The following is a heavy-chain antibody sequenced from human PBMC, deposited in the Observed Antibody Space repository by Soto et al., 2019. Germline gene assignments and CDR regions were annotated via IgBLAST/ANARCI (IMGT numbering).Heavy chain of an antibody. CDR3: ARGGSGIFDY. CDR2: IDADNDNT. D-gene: IGHD2-15*01. CDR1: GYTCTSHH. Sequence: GSVKVSCKASGYTCTSHHLHWVRQAPGQGLEWMGWIDADNDNTNHSLKFQGRVTITRDTSASTAYMELGGLRSEDTAMYYCARGGSGIFDYWGQRTLVTVSS. V-gene: IGHV1-3*01. J-gene: IGHJ4*02.